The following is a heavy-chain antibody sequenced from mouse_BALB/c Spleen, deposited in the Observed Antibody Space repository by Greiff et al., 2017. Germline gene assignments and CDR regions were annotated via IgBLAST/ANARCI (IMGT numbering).Heavy chain of an antibody. V-gene: IGHV1S56*01. CDR2: IYPGNVNT. CDR1: GYTFTSYY. J-gene: IGHJ4*01. CDR3: ARSGYYSMDY. Sequence: VQRVESGPELVKPGASVKISCKASGYTFTSYYIHWVKQRPGQGLEWIGWIYPGNVNTKYNEKFKGKATLTADKSSSTAYMQLSSLTSEDSAVYFCARSGYYSMDYWGQGTSVTVSS.